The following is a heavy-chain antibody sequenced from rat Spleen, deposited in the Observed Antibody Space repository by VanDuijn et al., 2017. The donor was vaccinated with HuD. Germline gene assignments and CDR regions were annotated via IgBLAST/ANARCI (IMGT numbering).Heavy chain of an antibody. J-gene: IGHJ2*01. V-gene: IGHV5-25*01. CDR2: ISYDGGNT. Sequence: EVQLVESGGGLVQPGRSMKLSCAASGFTFSSFAMAWVRQAPTKGLEWVASISYDGGNTYYRDSVKGRFTISRDNAKSSLYLQMDSLRSEDTSTYYCAKGGGRPYGGYPFDFWGQGVMVTVSS. CDR3: AKGGGRPYGGYPFDF. D-gene: IGHD1-11*01. CDR1: GFTFSSFA.